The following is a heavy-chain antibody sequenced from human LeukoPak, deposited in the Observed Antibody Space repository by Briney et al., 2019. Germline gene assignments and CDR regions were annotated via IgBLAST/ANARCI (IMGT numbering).Heavy chain of an antibody. D-gene: IGHD2-15*01. CDR1: GFTFSDHY. Sequence: GGSLRLSCAVSGFTFSDHYMDWVRQAPGKGLEWVGRSRNKANGYTTEYAASVKGRFTVSRDDSKNSLYLQMNSLKTGDTAVYYCASVVEGSDYFGMDVWGQGTTVTVPS. V-gene: IGHV3-72*01. J-gene: IGHJ6*02. CDR3: ASVVEGSDYFGMDV. CDR2: SRNKANGYTT.